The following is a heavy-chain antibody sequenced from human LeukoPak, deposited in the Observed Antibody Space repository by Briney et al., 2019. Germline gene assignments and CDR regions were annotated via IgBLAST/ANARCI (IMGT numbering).Heavy chain of an antibody. V-gene: IGHV1-18*01. Sequence: ASVKVSCKASGYTFTSYGISWVRQAPGQGLEWMGWISTHNGNTNYAQKLQGRVTMTTDTSTSTAYMELRSLRSDDTAVYYCARGKIEMGAFDIWGQGTMVTVSS. CDR3: ARGKIEMGAFDI. CDR2: ISTHNGNT. D-gene: IGHD5-24*01. J-gene: IGHJ3*02. CDR1: GYTFTSYG.